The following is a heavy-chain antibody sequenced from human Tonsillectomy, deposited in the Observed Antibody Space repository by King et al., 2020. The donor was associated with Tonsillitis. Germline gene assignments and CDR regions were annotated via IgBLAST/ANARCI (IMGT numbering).Heavy chain of an antibody. CDR2: FKSKTDGGTT. D-gene: IGHD3-3*01. V-gene: IGHV3-15*01. CDR3: TTPSTLTYYDFWGGYFPPTVGPRNFDY. CDR1: GFTLSNAW. J-gene: IGHJ4*02. Sequence: EVQLVESGGGLVKPGGSLRLSCAASGFTLSNAWISWVRQAPGKGLEWVGRFKSKTDGGTTDYAAPVKGRFTISRDDSKNTLYLQMNSLKTEDTAVYYCTTPSTLTYYDFWGGYFPPTVGPRNFDYWGQGTLVTVSS.